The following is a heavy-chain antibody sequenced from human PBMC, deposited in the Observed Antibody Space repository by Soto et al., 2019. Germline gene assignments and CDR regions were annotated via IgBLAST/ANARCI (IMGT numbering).Heavy chain of an antibody. D-gene: IGHD3-3*01. CDR1: GGAFSSYA. V-gene: IGHV1-69*06. CDR2: IIPIFGTA. J-gene: IGHJ6*01. Sequence: SVKVYLKAYGGAFSSYAISLVRQAPGQGLEWMGGIIPIFGTANYAQKFQGRVTITADKSTSTAYMELSSLRSEDTAVYYCASSNYDFWSGYRSYYYYGMDVWGQGTTVTVSS. CDR3: ASSNYDFWSGYRSYYYYGMDV.